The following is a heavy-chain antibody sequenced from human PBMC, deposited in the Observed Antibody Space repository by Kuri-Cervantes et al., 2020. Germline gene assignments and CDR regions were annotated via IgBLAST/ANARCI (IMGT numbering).Heavy chain of an antibody. CDR2: ISYDGSNK. CDR1: GFTFSSYA. V-gene: IGHV3-30*09. CDR3: ARDKGVAFDI. J-gene: IGHJ3*02. Sequence: GESLKISCAASGFTFSSYATHWVRQAPGKGLEWVAVISYDGSNKYYADSVKGRFAISRDNSKNTLYLQMNSLRAEDTAVYYCARDKGVAFDIWGQGTMVTVS. D-gene: IGHD3-3*01.